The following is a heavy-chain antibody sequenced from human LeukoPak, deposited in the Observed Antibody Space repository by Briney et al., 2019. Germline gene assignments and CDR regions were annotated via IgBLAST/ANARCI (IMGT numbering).Heavy chain of an antibody. D-gene: IGHD2-2*01. CDR1: GFTFSDYY. CDR2: ISSSGSTI. Sequence: MPGGSLRLSCAASGFTFSDYYMSWIRQAPGKGLEWVSYISSSGSTIYYADSVKGRFTISRDNAKNSLYLQMNSLRAEDTAVYYCARGNGGSGDIEVVPAAIWFDPWGQGTLVTVSS. CDR3: ARGNGGSGDIEVVPAAIWFDP. V-gene: IGHV3-11*01. J-gene: IGHJ5*02.